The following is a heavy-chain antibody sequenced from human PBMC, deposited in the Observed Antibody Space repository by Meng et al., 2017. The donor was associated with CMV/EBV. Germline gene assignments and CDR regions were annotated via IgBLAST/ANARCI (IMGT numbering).Heavy chain of an antibody. D-gene: IGHD6-19*01. CDR1: GASIRGYY. CDR3: ARDSSGWYPHFDY. V-gene: IGHV4-4*07. Sequence: QVPLTESGPVREKPCAPRPLSCTVSGASIRGYYWCWLRQPAGKGLEWIGLIYTSGSTNYNPSLKSRVTMSVDTSKTQFSLKLSSVTAADTAVYYCARDSSGWYPHFDYWGQGTLVTVSS. CDR2: IYTSGST. J-gene: IGHJ4*02.